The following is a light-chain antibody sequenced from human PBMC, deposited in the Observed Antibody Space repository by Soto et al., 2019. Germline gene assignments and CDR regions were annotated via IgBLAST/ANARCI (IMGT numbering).Light chain of an antibody. V-gene: IGKV3-11*01. CDR3: QQRSSWPS. Sequence: EIVLTQSPATLSLSPGERATLSCRASQSVSSNLAWYQQKRGQAPRLLLYDAFNRATGSPARFSGRGSGTAFTLTISNLEPDDFAVYYCQQRSSWPSFGQGTQLEIK. J-gene: IGKJ2*01. CDR1: QSVSSN. CDR2: DAF.